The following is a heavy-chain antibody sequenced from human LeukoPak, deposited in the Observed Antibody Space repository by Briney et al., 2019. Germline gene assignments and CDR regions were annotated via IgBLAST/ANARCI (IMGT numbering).Heavy chain of an antibody. CDR3: ARDRLYGSSWSFDY. J-gene: IGHJ4*02. CDR1: GYTFTGYY. CDR2: INPNSGGT. V-gene: IGHV1-2*02. Sequence: ASVKVSCKPSGYTFTGYYMHRVRQAPGQGLEWMGWINPNSGGTNYPQKFQGRVTMTRDTSISTAYMELSRLRSDDTAVYYCARDRLYGSSWSFDYWGQGTLVTVSS. D-gene: IGHD6-13*01.